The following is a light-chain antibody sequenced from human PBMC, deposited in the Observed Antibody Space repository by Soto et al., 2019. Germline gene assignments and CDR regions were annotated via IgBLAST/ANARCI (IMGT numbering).Light chain of an antibody. J-gene: IGLJ2*01. Sequence: QPVLTQPPSASGTPGQRVTISCSGSSSNIGSNYVYWYQQLPGTAPKLLIYSNNQRPSGVPDRFSGSKSGTSASLAISGLRSEDEADYHCAAWDDSLSGYVVFGGGTKLTVL. CDR3: AAWDDSLSGYVV. V-gene: IGLV1-47*02. CDR1: SSNIGSNY. CDR2: SNN.